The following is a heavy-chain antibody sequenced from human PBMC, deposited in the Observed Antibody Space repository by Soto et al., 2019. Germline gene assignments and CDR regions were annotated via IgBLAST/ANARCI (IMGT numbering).Heavy chain of an antibody. V-gene: IGHV1-69*13. J-gene: IGHJ3*02. CDR1: GGTFSSYA. D-gene: IGHD3-22*01. CDR3: ARGFEDYYDSSGYDAFDI. CDR2: IIPIFGTA. Sequence: SVKVSCKASGGTFSSYAISWVRQAPGQGLEWMGGIIPIFGTANYAQKFQGRVTITADESTSTAYMELSSLRSEDTAVYYCARGFEDYYDSSGYDAFDIWGQGTMVTVSS.